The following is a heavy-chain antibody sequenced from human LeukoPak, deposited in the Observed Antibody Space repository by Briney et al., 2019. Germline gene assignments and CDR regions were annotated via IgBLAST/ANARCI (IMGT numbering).Heavy chain of an antibody. Sequence: SETLSLTCTVSGGSISSYYWSWIRQPPGKGLEWIGYINYSGSTNYNPSLESRVTISVDRSKNQFSLKLSSVTAADTAVYYCVRDLTGAGFDPWDQGTLVTVSS. CDR3: VRDLTGAGFDP. J-gene: IGHJ5*02. CDR2: INYSGST. D-gene: IGHD3-10*01. V-gene: IGHV4-59*01. CDR1: GGSISSYY.